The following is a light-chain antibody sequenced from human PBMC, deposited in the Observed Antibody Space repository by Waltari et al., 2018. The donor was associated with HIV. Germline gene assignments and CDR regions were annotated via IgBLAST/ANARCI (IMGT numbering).Light chain of an antibody. CDR3: QVWDRSYNEAV. CDR1: NLGRYP. Sequence: SYVLTQAPSVSVVPVQTATIDWGNLGRYPVQRYRQRTGQAPVLVITDNSDRSSRTTARLSAANSGNRATLTITRVEAGDEADYYCQVWDRSYNEAVFGGGTQLTVL. V-gene: IGLV3-21*02. CDR2: DNS. J-gene: IGLJ7*01.